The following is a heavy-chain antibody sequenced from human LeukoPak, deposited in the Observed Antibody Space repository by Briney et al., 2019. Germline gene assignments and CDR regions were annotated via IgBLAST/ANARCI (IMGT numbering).Heavy chain of an antibody. CDR3: ARHSYYYDSSGNDY. D-gene: IGHD3-22*01. Sequence: GGSLRLSCAASGFTFSSYSMNWVRQAPGKGLDWVSSISSSSSYIYYADSVKGRFTISRDNSKNTLYLQMNSLRAEDTAVYYCARHSYYYDSSGNDYWGQGTLVTVSS. J-gene: IGHJ4*02. CDR1: GFTFSSYS. V-gene: IGHV3-21*01. CDR2: ISSSSSYI.